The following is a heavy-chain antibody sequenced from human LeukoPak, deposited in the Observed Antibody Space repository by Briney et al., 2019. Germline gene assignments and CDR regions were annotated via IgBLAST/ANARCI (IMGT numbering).Heavy chain of an antibody. CDR3: AKDRRGYSGYDYLAFDY. CDR1: GFTFSSYA. V-gene: IGHV3-23*01. Sequence: GGSLRLSCAASGFTFSSYAMTWVRQAPGKGLEWVSGINGSGGRTYYAVSVKGRFTISRDNSKNTLYLQMNSLRAEDTAVYYCAKDRRGYSGYDYLAFDYWGQGTLVTVSS. D-gene: IGHD5-12*01. CDR2: INGSGGRT. J-gene: IGHJ4*02.